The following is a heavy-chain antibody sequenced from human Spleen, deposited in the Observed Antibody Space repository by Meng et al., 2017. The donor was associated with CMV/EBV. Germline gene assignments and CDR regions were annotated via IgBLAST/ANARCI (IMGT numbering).Heavy chain of an antibody. V-gene: IGHV2-5*02. J-gene: IGHJ4*02. CDR2: IYWDDDK. Sequence: CTFSGFSLKSGAMGVGWIRQPPGRALEWLALIYWDDDKRYSPSLKSRLTITKDASKNQVVLIMTDMDPVDTATYYCAHVEMATPFDYWGQGTLVTVSS. CDR3: AHVEMATPFDY. D-gene: IGHD5-24*01. CDR1: GFSLKSGAMG.